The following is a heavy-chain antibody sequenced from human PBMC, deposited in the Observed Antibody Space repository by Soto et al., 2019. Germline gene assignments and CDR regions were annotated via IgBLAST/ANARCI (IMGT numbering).Heavy chain of an antibody. CDR3: ARDQGIRQLWRGMDV. D-gene: IGHD5-18*01. CDR1: GFTFSSYG. Sequence: QVQLVESGGGVVQPGRSLRLSCAASGFTFSSYGMHWVRQAPGKGLEWVAVIWYDGSNKYYADSVKGRFTISRDNSKNTLYLQMNSRRAEDTAVYYCARDQGIRQLWRGMDVWGQGTTVTVSS. J-gene: IGHJ6*02. V-gene: IGHV3-33*01. CDR2: IWYDGSNK.